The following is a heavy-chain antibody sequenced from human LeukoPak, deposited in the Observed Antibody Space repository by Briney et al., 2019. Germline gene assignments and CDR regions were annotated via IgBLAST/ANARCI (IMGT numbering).Heavy chain of an antibody. CDR3: ARDVYYYDSSGFDP. J-gene: IGHJ5*02. Sequence: PGGSLRLSCAASGFTFSSYWMHWVRQAPGKGLVWVSRINGDGSSTSYADSVKGRFTISRDNAKNSLYLQMNSLRAEDTAVYYCARDVYYYDSSGFDPWGQGTLVTVSS. V-gene: IGHV3-74*01. D-gene: IGHD3-22*01. CDR1: GFTFSSYW. CDR2: INGDGSST.